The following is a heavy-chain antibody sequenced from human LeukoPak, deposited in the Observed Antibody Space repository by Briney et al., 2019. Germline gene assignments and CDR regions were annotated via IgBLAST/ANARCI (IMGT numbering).Heavy chain of an antibody. V-gene: IGHV4-34*01. CDR3: ARCGYSYLNWFDP. Sequence: SETLSLTCAVYGGSFSGYYWSWIRQPPGKGLEWIGEINHSGSTNYNPSLKSRVTISVDTSKNQFSLKLSSVTAADTAVYYCARCGYSYLNWFDPWGQGTLVTVSS. J-gene: IGHJ5*02. CDR1: GGSFSGYY. CDR2: INHSGST. D-gene: IGHD5-18*01.